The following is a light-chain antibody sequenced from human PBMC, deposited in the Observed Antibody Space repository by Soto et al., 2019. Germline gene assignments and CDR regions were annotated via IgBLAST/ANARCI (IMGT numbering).Light chain of an antibody. V-gene: IGKV3-11*01. Sequence: EIVLTQSPATLSLSPGERATLSCRASQSVSSYLAWYQQKPGQAPRLLIYDASNRATGIPAGFSGSGSGTDFTLTSDSLEPEYFAVYYCQQRSNWPRTFGQGNKVEI. CDR2: DAS. CDR3: QQRSNWPRT. CDR1: QSVSSY. J-gene: IGKJ1*01.